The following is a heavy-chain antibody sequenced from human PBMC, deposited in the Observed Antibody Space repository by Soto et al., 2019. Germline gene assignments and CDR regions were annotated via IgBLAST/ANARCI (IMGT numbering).Heavy chain of an antibody. Sequence: QVQLQQWGAGLLKPSETLSLTCAVYGGSFSGYYWSWIRQPPGKGLEWIGEINHSGSTNYNPSLKIRVTISVDTSKNQFSLKLSSVTAADTAVYYCARGKMGWFDPGGQGTLVTVSS. V-gene: IGHV4-34*01. D-gene: IGHD2-8*01. J-gene: IGHJ5*02. CDR3: ARGKMGWFDP. CDR1: GGSFSGYY. CDR2: INHSGST.